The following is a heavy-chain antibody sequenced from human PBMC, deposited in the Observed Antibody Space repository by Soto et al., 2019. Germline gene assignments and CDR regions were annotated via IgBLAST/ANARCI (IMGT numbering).Heavy chain of an antibody. CDR1: KSIFTGYG. Sequence: QVLLVESGGGVAQPGRSLRLSCAASKSIFTGYGMHWVRQTPGKGLEWVAVIRFDGTDEHYADSVKGRFTISRDNSKNLLYLQRNSLRVEARVLYSWARDGIGGRAFRGFLDSWGQGTLVTVPP. V-gene: IGHV3-33*01. CDR2: IRFDGTDE. CDR3: ARDGIGGRAFRGFLDS. J-gene: IGHJ4*02. D-gene: IGHD2-15*01.